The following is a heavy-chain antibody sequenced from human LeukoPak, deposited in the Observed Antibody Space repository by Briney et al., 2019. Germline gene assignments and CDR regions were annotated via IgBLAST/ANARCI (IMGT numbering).Heavy chain of an antibody. CDR1: GYTFTSYY. Sequence: GASVKVSCKASGYTFTSYYMHWVRQAPGQGLEWTGIINPSGGSTSYAQKFQGRVTMTRDMSTSTVYMELSSLRSEDTAVYYCARDPGGKTYDFWSGYYLPSHWGQGTLVTVSS. D-gene: IGHD3-3*01. J-gene: IGHJ4*02. CDR2: INPSGGST. CDR3: ARDPGGKTYDFWSGYYLPSH. V-gene: IGHV1-46*01.